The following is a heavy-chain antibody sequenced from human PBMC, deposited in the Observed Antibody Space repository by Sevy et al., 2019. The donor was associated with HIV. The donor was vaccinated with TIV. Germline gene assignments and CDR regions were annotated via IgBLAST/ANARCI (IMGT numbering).Heavy chain of an antibody. D-gene: IGHD5-18*01. CDR2: ISYDGSNK. V-gene: IGHV3-30-3*01. J-gene: IGHJ4*02. CDR1: GFTFSSYA. CDR3: ARERWDVDTAMVIDY. Sequence: GGSLRLSCAASGFTFSSYATHWVRQAPGKGLEWVAVISYDGSNKYYADSVKGRFTISRDNSKNTLYLQMNSLRAEDTAVYYCARERWDVDTAMVIDYWGQGTLVTVSS.